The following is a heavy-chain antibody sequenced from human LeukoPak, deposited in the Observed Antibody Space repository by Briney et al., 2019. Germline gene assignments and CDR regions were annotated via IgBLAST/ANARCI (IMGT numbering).Heavy chain of an antibody. CDR3: AKDYGGNSLGWFDP. CDR2: ISGSGGST. V-gene: IGHV3-23*01. Sequence: GGSLRLSCAASGFTFSGYAMSWVRQAPGKGLEWVSAISGSGGSTYYADSVKGRFTISRDNSKNTLYLQMNSLRAEDTAVYYCAKDYGGNSLGWFDPWGQGTLVTVSS. D-gene: IGHD4-23*01. J-gene: IGHJ5*02. CDR1: GFTFSGYA.